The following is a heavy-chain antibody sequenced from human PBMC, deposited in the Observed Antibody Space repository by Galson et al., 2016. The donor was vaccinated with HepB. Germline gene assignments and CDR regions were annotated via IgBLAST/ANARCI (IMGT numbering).Heavy chain of an antibody. V-gene: IGHV1-46*01. J-gene: IGHJ4*01. CDR1: GYTFTRYS. Sequence: SVKVSCKASGYTFTRYSMHWVRQAPGQGLEWMGLTNPSGGGTAYAQKFQGRVTMTRDTSTGTVYMQLTSLRSEDTAVYYCAIGISDYGYFDYWGQGTLVTVSS. CDR3: AIGISDYGYFDY. D-gene: IGHD4-17*01. CDR2: TNPSGGGT.